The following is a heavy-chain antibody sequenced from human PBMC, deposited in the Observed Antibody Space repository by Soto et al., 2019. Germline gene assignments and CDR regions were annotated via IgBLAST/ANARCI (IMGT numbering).Heavy chain of an antibody. D-gene: IGHD5-18*01. CDR3: ARRLDTAMVDS. V-gene: IGHV5-51*01. Sequence: EVQLVQSGAEVKKPGESLKISCKGSGYNFATYWIGWVRQMPGKGLEWMGIIYPDDSDTRYSPSFQGQVTISADKSINTASLQWSSLKASDTAMYYCARRLDTAMVDSWGQGTLVTVSS. CDR1: GYNFATYW. J-gene: IGHJ4*02. CDR2: IYPDDSDT.